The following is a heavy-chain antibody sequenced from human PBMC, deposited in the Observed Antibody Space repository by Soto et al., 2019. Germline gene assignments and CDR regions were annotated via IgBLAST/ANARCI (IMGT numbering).Heavy chain of an antibody. Sequence: SETLSLTCTVSGGSITGYYWTWVRQPAGKGLEWIGRVYSSGSTNYNPSLKSRVTMSVDASKNQFSLKLHSVTAADTAVYYCARDVDYNNWVLYYWGQGSLVTVSS. CDR1: GGSITGYY. CDR2: VYSSGST. CDR3: ARDVDYNNWVLYY. J-gene: IGHJ4*02. D-gene: IGHD1-1*01. V-gene: IGHV4-4*07.